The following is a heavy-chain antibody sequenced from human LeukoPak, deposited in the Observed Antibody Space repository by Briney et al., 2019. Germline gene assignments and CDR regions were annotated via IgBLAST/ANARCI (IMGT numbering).Heavy chain of an antibody. J-gene: IGHJ1*01. CDR2: FYHIGST. CDR1: GYSISSGHY. V-gene: IGHV4-38-2*02. CDR3: VRAGKRYSSSWFLD. Sequence: RTSETLSLTCTVSGYSISSGHYWGWIRQPPGKGLEWIGSFYHIGSTYYNPSLKSRVTISVDTSKNQFSLKMSSVTAADTAVFYCVRAGKRYSSSWFLDWGQGTLVTVSS. D-gene: IGHD6-13*01.